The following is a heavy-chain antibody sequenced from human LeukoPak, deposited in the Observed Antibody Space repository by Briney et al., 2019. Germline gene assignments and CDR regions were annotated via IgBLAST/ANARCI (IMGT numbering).Heavy chain of an antibody. V-gene: IGHV3-30*02. CDR1: GFTLIRNG. D-gene: IGHD3-10*01. CDR2: IRSGGENK. J-gene: IGHJ4*02. CDR3: AKDLTMVRGAVTN. Sequence: GGSLRLSCAVSGFTLIRNGMHWVRQAPGKGLEWVAFIRSGGENKYYADSVKGRLTVSRDTSKNTLFLEMNYLKTEDTATYYCAKDLTMVRGAVTNWGQGTQVTVPS.